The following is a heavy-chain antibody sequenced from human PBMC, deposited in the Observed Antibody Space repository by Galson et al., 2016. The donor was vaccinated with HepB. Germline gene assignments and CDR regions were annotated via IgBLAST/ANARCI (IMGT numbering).Heavy chain of an antibody. CDR3: ARRGEPSFHGGYRFDY. D-gene: IGHD1-14*01. V-gene: IGHV4-39*01. CDR1: GGSISSSDFY. CDR2: MSYTGGT. Sequence: SETLSLTCALSGGSISSSDFYWVWIRQTPGRGLQWIGDMSYTGGTRYHPSLESRVIISLDRSRTQFSLNLMSVTAADTAIYFCARRGEPSFHGGYRFDYWGQGILVTVSS. J-gene: IGHJ4*02.